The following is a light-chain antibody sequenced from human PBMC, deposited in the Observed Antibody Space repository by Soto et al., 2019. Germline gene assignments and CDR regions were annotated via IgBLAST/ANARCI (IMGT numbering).Light chain of an antibody. CDR2: KDS. CDR3: QSADSSGTYQV. V-gene: IGLV3-25*03. J-gene: IGLJ1*01. Sequence: YELTQPPSVSVSPGQTARITCSGDALPKQYAYWYQQKPGQAPVLVIYKDSERPSGIPERFSGSSSGTTVTLTISGVQAEDEADYYCQSADSSGTYQVFGTGTKLTVL. CDR1: ALPKQY.